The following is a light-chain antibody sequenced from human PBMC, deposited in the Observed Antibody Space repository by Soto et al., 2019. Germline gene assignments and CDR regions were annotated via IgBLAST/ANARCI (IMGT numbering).Light chain of an antibody. V-gene: IGKV1-5*03. CDR3: QQYNDNWT. J-gene: IGKJ1*01. CDR2: KAS. Sequence: DIPMTQSPSTLSASVGYRVTITFRASQSISSWLAWYQQKPVKAPKLLIYKASTLHRGVPSSLSGSGSGTEFTLAISSMQPDYSATYYCQQYNDNWTFGQGTKVEIK. CDR1: QSISSW.